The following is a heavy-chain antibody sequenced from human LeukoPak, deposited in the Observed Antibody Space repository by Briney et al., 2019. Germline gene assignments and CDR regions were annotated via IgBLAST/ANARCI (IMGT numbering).Heavy chain of an antibody. CDR3: ARQAPYGSGFDY. CDR2: IYYSRST. J-gene: IGHJ4*02. CDR1: GGSISSYY. V-gene: IGHV4-59*08. D-gene: IGHD3-10*01. Sequence: SETLSLTCTVSGGSISSYYWSWIRQPPGKGLEWIGYIYYSRSTNYNPSLQSRVTIAVDTSKNQFSLKLSSVTAADTAVYYCARQAPYGSGFDYWGQGTLVTVSS.